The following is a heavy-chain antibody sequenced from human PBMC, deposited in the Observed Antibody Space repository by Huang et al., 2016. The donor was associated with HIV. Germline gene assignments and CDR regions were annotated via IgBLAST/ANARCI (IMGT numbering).Heavy chain of an antibody. J-gene: IGHJ4*02. CDR1: GGAFRGHY. CDR3: ARPRMTEGNSDSTWSFFDS. CDR2: IEHRGTT. V-gene: IGHV4-34*01. Sequence: QVRLHQWGTGVLKPSETLSLKCAVYGGAFRGHYWTWIRQSPGKGLEWIGEIEHRGTTSSSPALKSRLTLSVDTSKSQFYRNRTSVTATDTATYYCARPRMTEGNSDSTWSFFDSWGQGTLVSVSS. D-gene: IGHD3-9*01.